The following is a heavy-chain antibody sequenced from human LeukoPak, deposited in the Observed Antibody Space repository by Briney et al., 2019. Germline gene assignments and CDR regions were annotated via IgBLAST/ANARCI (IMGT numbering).Heavy chain of an antibody. CDR1: GFTLSSYA. J-gene: IGHJ3*02. D-gene: IGHD3-22*01. V-gene: IGHV3-23*01. CDR2: ISGSGGST. CDR3: AKDDHYDSIPPLCDFDI. Sequence: GGSLRLSCAASGFTLSSYAMSWVRQAPGKGLEWVSAISGSGGSTYYADSVKGRFTISRDNSKNTLYLHMNSLRAADTAVYYCAKDDHYDSIPPLCDFDIWGQGTMVTVSS.